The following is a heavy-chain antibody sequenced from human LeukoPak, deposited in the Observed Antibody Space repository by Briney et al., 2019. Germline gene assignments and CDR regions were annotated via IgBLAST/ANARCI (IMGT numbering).Heavy chain of an antibody. J-gene: IGHJ4*02. V-gene: IGHV3-30*02. D-gene: IGHD3-10*01. Sequence: GGSLRLSCAASGFTFSSYGMHWVRQAPGKGLEWVAFIRYDGSNKYYADSVKGRFTISRDNSKNTLYLQMNGLRAEDTAVYYCAKPELLWFGEVNYDYWGQGTLVTVSS. CDR1: GFTFSSYG. CDR2: IRYDGSNK. CDR3: AKPELLWFGEVNYDY.